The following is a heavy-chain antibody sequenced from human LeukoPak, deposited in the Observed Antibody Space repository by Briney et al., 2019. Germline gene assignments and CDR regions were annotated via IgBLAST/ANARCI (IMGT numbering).Heavy chain of an antibody. D-gene: IGHD3-10*01. CDR1: GFPFSSYN. Sequence: GGSLRLSCAASGFPFSSYNMNWARQAPGKGLEWVSWLQSSSRSLFYADSVKGRFTVSRDDAKNSLYLQLNSLRAEDTAVYYCARDSPGWGGFDFWGQGTLVTVSS. V-gene: IGHV3-48*01. CDR2: LQSSSRSL. CDR3: ARDSPGWGGFDF. J-gene: IGHJ4*02.